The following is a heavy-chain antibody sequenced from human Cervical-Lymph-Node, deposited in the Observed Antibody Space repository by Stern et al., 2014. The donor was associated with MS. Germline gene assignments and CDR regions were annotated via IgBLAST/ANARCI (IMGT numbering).Heavy chain of an antibody. CDR2: IYPGDSDV. V-gene: IGHV5-51*03. Sequence: EVQLVQSGAEVRKPGDSLKISCKTSGYRFINNWIAWVRQVPGKGLEWIVIIYPGDSDVRYSPSFQGHVTISVDKSINPAYLQWGSLKASDTAIYYCARWSVACDSWGQGALVTVSS. CDR3: ARWSVACDS. D-gene: IGHD2-21*01. J-gene: IGHJ4*02. CDR1: GYRFINNW.